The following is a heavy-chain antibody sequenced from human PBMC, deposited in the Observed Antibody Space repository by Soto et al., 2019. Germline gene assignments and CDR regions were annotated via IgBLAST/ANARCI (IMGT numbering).Heavy chain of an antibody. CDR2: IYTSGST. CDR1: GGPISSYY. D-gene: IGHD2-2*01. CDR3: ARACSSTSCYDVFDS. J-gene: IGHJ4*02. Sequence: SETLSLTCTVSGGPISSYYWSWIRQPAGKGLQWIGRIYTSGSTIYNPSLKSRVTMSVDTSKNQFSLKLSSVTAADTAVYYCARACSSTSCYDVFDSWGQGTLVTVSS. V-gene: IGHV4-4*07.